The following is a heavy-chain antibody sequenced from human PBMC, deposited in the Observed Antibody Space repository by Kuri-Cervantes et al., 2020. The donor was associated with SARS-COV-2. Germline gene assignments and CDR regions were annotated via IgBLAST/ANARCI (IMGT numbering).Heavy chain of an antibody. Sequence: SVKVSCKASGGTFSSYAISWVRQAPGQGLEWMGGIIPIFGTANYAQKFQGRVTITTDESTSTAYMELSSLRSEDTAVYYCARGSIAARLYYYYYMDVWGKGTTVTVSS. CDR1: GGTFSSYA. D-gene: IGHD6-6*01. V-gene: IGHV1-69*05. CDR3: ARGSIAARLYYYYYMDV. CDR2: IIPIFGTA. J-gene: IGHJ6*03.